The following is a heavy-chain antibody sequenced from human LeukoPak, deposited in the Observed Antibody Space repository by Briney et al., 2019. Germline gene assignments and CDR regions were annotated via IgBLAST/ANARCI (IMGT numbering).Heavy chain of an antibody. D-gene: IGHD2-8*01. CDR2: ISYDGSNK. V-gene: IGHV3-30-3*01. J-gene: IGHJ4*02. CDR3: ARDQGFHCTNGVCYSVCFDY. Sequence: PGGSLRLSCAASGFTFSSYAMHWVRQAPGKGLEWVAVISYDGSNKYYADSVKGRFTISRDNSKNTLYLQMNSLRAEDTAVYYCARDQGFHCTNGVCYSVCFDYWGQGTLVTVSS. CDR1: GFTFSSYA.